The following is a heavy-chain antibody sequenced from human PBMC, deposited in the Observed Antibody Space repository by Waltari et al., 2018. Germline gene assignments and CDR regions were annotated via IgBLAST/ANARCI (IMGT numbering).Heavy chain of an antibody. V-gene: IGHV4-34*01. CDR3: ARASGFGGGGYYYGMDV. CDR1: GGSFSGYY. J-gene: IGHJ6*02. D-gene: IGHD5-12*01. CDR2: SNHVGMT. Sequence: QVQLPQWGAGLLKPSETLSLTCAVYGGSFSGYYWSWIRPPPGTGLEWIGQSNHVGMTTSTPPRKSRVTISVYTSKNQCSLKRSSVTAADTAVYYWARASGFGGGGYYYGMDVWGQGTTVTVSS.